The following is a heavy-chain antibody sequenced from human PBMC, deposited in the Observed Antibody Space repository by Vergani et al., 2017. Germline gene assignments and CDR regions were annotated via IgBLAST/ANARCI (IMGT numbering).Heavy chain of an antibody. CDR3: ARDFGYCSSTSCYFGWFDP. Sequence: QVQLQESGPGLVKPSETLSLTCTVSGGPMSSYYWNWIRQPAGKGLEWIGRVYTSGSTNYNPSLKSRVTISVDTSKNQFSLKLSSVTAADTAVYYCARDFGYCSSTSCYFGWFDPWGQGTLVTVSS. CDR1: GGPMSSYY. J-gene: IGHJ5*02. CDR2: VYTSGST. D-gene: IGHD2-2*01. V-gene: IGHV4-4*07.